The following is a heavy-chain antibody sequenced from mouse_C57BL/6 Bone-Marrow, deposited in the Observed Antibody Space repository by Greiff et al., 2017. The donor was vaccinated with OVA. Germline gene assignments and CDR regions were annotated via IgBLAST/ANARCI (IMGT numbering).Heavy chain of an antibody. CDR2: INPSTGGT. CDR1: GYSFTGYY. V-gene: IGHV1-42*01. Sequence: VQLQQSGPELVKPGASVKISCKASGYSFTGYYMNWVKQSPEKSLEWIGEINPSTGGTTYNQKFKAKATLTVDKSSSTAYMQLKSLTSEDSEVYYWARSGLRAGFAYWGQGTLVTVSA. D-gene: IGHD2-4*01. J-gene: IGHJ3*01. CDR3: ARSGLRAGFAY.